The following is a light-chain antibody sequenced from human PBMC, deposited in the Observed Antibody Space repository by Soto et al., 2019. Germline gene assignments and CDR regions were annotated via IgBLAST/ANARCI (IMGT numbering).Light chain of an antibody. Sequence: DIQMTQSPSTLSGSVGDRVTITCRASQTISSWLAWYQQKPGKAPKLLIYKASTLKSGVPSRFSGSGSGTDFTLTISGLQPDDYATYFCQNYENYRWTFGQGTKVDIK. CDR1: QTISSW. V-gene: IGKV1-5*03. CDR3: QNYENYRWT. CDR2: KAS. J-gene: IGKJ1*01.